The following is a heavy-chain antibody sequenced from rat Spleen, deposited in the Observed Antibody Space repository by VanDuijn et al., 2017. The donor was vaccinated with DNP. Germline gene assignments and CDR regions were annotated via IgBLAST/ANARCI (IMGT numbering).Heavy chain of an antibody. D-gene: IGHD4-6*01. CDR2: ISYEGSST. V-gene: IGHV5-20*01. Sequence: EVLLVESDGGLVQPGRSLKLSCAVSGFTFSDYDMAWVRQAPTKGLEWVASISYEGSSTYYRDSVKGRFIISRDDARNTLYLQMDSLRSEDTATYYCTTDQGSLGDYWGQGVMVTVSS. J-gene: IGHJ2*01. CDR3: TTDQGSLGDY. CDR1: GFTFSDYD.